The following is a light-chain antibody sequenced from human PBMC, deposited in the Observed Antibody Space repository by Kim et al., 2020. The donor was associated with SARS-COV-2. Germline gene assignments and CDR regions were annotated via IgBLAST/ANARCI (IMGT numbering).Light chain of an antibody. CDR1: SSDVGGYNY. CDR3: SSYTSSSTWV. Sequence: QSITISCTATSSDVGGYNYVSWYQQHPGKAPKLMIYDVSKRPSGVSNRFSGSKSGNTASLTISGLQAEDEADYYCSSYTSSSTWVFGGGTQLTVL. J-gene: IGLJ3*02. V-gene: IGLV2-14*04. CDR2: DVS.